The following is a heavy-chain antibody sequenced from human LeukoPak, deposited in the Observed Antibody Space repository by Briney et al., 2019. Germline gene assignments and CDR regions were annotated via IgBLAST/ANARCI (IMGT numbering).Heavy chain of an antibody. J-gene: IGHJ6*03. CDR2: ISSSSSYI. CDR1: GFTFSSYS. V-gene: IGHV3-21*01. CDR3: AREGWYYGSGRTRYYYYMDV. Sequence: GGPLRLFCAASGFTFSSYSMIWLRRAPGKGLEWVSSISSSSSYIYYADSVKGRFTISKDNAKNSLYLQMDSLRAEDTAGYYCAREGWYYGSGRTRYYYYMDVWGKGTTVTVCS. D-gene: IGHD3-10*01.